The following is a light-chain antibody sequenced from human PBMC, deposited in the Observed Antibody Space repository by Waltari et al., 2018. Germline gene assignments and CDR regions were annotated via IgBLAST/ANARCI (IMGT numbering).Light chain of an antibody. Sequence: EIVLTQSPGTLSLSLGEGATLSCRTSHSISSSYLAWYQQKPGQAPRPLVYGVSKRATGIPDRFSGSGSGTDFTLTISRLESEDFALYYCQQYGRSSTFGGGTKVEMK. CDR1: HSISSSY. CDR2: GVS. V-gene: IGKV3-20*01. CDR3: QQYGRSST. J-gene: IGKJ4*01.